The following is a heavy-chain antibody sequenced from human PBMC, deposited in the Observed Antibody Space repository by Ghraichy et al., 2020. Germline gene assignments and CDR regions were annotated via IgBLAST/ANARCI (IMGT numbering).Heavy chain of an antibody. Sequence: SETLSLTCTVSGGSISSSSYYWGWIRQPPGKGLEWIGSIYYSGSTYYNPSLKSRVTISVDTSKNQFSLKLSSVTAADTAVYYCARLQRIAARPGVSFDYWGQGTLVTVSS. CDR3: ARLQRIAARPGVSFDY. J-gene: IGHJ4*02. D-gene: IGHD6-6*01. CDR2: IYYSGST. CDR1: GGSISSSSYY. V-gene: IGHV4-39*01.